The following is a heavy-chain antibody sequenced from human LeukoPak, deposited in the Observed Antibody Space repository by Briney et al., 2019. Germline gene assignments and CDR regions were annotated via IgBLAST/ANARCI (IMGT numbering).Heavy chain of an antibody. V-gene: IGHV4-4*07. CDR2: IYTSGRT. D-gene: IGHD2-21*02. Sequence: KPSETLTLTCTVSGGSISSYYWSWIRQPAGKGLEWIGRIYTSGRTNYNPSLKSRVTISVDKSTNQFSLKLSSVTAADTAVYYCAREYCGGDCYSGLYNWFDPWGQGTLVTVSS. J-gene: IGHJ5*02. CDR3: AREYCGGDCYSGLYNWFDP. CDR1: GGSISSYY.